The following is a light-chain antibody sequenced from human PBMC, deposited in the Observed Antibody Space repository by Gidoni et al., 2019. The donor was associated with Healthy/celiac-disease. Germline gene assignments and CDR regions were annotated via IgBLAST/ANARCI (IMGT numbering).Light chain of an antibody. J-gene: IGLJ2*01. V-gene: IGLV6-57*01. CDR2: EYS. CDR3: QSYDSSNHAV. CDR1: RGSIASNY. Sequence: NFMLTQPHPVSESPGKTVTISCTRSRGSIASNYVQWYQQRPGSSPTTVIYEYSQRPSGVPDLFSGSIYSSSNSASLPISGLKTADEAAYFCQSYDSSNHAVFGGGTKLTVL.